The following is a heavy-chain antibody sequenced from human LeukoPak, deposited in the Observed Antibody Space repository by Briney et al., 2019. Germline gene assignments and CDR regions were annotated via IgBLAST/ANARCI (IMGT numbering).Heavy chain of an antibody. CDR2: INTNTGNP. CDR1: GYTFTSYA. Sequence: ASVKVSCKASGYTFTSYAMNWVRQAPGQGLEWMGWINTNTGNPTYAQGFTGRFVFSLDTSVSTAYLQISSLKAEDTAVYYCARDGTSGSCCSSTSCYGDYCGQGTLVTVSS. J-gene: IGHJ4*02. D-gene: IGHD2-2*01. CDR3: ARDGTSGSCCSSTSCYGDY. V-gene: IGHV7-4-1*02.